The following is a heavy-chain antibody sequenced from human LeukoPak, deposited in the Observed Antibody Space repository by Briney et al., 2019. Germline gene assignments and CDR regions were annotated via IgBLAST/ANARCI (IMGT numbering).Heavy chain of an antibody. J-gene: IGHJ4*02. V-gene: IGHV3-53*01. D-gene: IGHD2-15*01. CDR3: ARVLLGFDY. CDR2: IYSGGYT. CDR1: GFTVSSNY. Sequence: GGSLRVSCAASGFTVSSNYMSWVRQAPGKGLEWVSVIYSGGYTYYADSVKGRFTISRDNSKNTLYLQMNSLRAEDTAVYYCARVLLGFDYWGQGTLVTVSS.